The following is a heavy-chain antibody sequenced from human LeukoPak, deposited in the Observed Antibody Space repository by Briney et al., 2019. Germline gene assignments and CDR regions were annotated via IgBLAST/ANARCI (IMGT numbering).Heavy chain of an antibody. J-gene: IGHJ6*03. Sequence: PGGSLRLSCAASGFTFSSYSMNWVRQAPGKGLEWVSYISSSSSTIYYADSVKGRFTISRDNAKNSLYLQMNSLRAENTAVYYCARIGPYYDFWSGYPYYYYYMDVWGKGTTVTVSS. D-gene: IGHD3-3*01. CDR1: GFTFSSYS. CDR2: ISSSSSTI. V-gene: IGHV3-48*04. CDR3: ARIGPYYDFWSGYPYYYYYMDV.